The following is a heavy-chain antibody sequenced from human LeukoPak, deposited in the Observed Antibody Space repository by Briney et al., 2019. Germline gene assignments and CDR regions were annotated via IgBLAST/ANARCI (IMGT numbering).Heavy chain of an antibody. CDR3: AKAYGYCTTTSCSHEEFDY. Sequence: QTGGSLRLSCAASGFTFSNYGMHWVRQAPGKGLGWVAVISYDGSNKYYADSVKGRFAISRDNSKNTLYLQMNSLRAEDTAVYYCAKAYGYCTTTSCSHEEFDYWGQGTLVTVSS. V-gene: IGHV3-30*18. D-gene: IGHD2-2*01. CDR1: GFTFSNYG. CDR2: ISYDGSNK. J-gene: IGHJ4*02.